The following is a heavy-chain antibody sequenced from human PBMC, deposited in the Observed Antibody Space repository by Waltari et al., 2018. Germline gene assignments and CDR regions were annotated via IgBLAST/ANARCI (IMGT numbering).Heavy chain of an antibody. J-gene: IGHJ4*02. V-gene: IGHV4-38-2*01. CDR1: GYSISSGYY. CDR2: IYHSGST. D-gene: IGHD6-13*01. Sequence: QVQLQESGPGLVKPSETLSLTCAVSGYSISSGYYWGWIRQPPGKGLEWIGSIYHSGSTYYNPSLKSRVTISVDTSKNQFSLKLSSVTAADTAVYYCARLLHPGIAAEWGQGTLVTVSS. CDR3: ARLLHPGIAAE.